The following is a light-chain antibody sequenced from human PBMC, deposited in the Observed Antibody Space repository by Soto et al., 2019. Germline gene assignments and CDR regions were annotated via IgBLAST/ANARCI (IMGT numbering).Light chain of an antibody. CDR3: QQYYITPLT. J-gene: IGKJ3*01. V-gene: IGKV4-1*01. CDR1: QSVLYNSNNKNF. Sequence: DIVMTQSPDSLAVSLGERATINCKSSQSVLYNSNNKNFLAWYQQKPGQPPKFLIYWASTRESGVPDRFSGSGSGTDFTLTISNLQAEDVAVYYCQQYYITPLTFGPGTKVDIK. CDR2: WAS.